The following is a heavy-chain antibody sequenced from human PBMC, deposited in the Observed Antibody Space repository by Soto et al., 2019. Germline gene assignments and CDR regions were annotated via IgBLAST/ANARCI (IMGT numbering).Heavy chain of an antibody. V-gene: IGHV4-30-4*01. D-gene: IGHD3-10*01. J-gene: IGHJ4*02. Sequence: SETLSLTCTVSGGSISSGDYYWSWIRQPPGKGLEWIGYIYYSGSTYYNPSLKSRVTISVDTSKNQFSLKLSSVTAADTAVYYCATAGHYYGSGSPIDYWGQGTLVTVS. CDR3: ATAGHYYGSGSPIDY. CDR2: IYYSGST. CDR1: GGSISSGDYY.